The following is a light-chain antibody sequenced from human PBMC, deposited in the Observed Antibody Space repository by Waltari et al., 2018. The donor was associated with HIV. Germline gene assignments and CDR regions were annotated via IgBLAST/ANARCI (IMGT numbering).Light chain of an antibody. CDR1: QSVSSTY. Sequence: EIVFTQSPSTLSLSPGETATLSCRASQSVSSTYVAWYQQKPGQAPSLLISGASSRAPGIPDRFSGSGSGADFNLTISRLGPEDFAVYYCHQYGTSPPWTFGQGTKVEIK. V-gene: IGKV3-20*01. J-gene: IGKJ1*01. CDR2: GAS. CDR3: HQYGTSPPWT.